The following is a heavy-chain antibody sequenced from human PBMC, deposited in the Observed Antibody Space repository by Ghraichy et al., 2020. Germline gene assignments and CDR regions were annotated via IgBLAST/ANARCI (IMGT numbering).Heavy chain of an antibody. CDR3: ARASISIFGVVIEDYYGMDV. V-gene: IGHV1-8*01. CDR2: MNPNSGNT. Sequence: ASVKVSCKASGYTFTSYDINWVRQATGQGLEWMGWMNPNSGNTGYAQKFQGRVTMTRNTSISTAYMELSSLRSEDTAVYYCARASISIFGVVIEDYYGMDVWGQGTTVTVSS. CDR1: GYTFTSYD. D-gene: IGHD3-3*01. J-gene: IGHJ6*02.